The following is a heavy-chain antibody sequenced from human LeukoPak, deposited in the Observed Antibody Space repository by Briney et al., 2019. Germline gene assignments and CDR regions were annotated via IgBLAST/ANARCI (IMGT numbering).Heavy chain of an antibody. CDR1: EFSFSSYW. CDR3: AGLYYYYMDV. Sequence: GGSLRLSCAASEFSFSSYWMSWVRQAPGKGLEWVANIKQDGSEKYYVESVKGRFIISRDNAKNTLYLQMNSLRAEDTAVYYCAGLYYYYMDVWGKGTTVTVSS. J-gene: IGHJ6*03. CDR2: IKQDGSEK. V-gene: IGHV3-7*01.